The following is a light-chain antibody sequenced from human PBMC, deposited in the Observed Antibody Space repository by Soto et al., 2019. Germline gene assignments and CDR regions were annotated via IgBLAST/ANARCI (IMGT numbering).Light chain of an antibody. Sequence: DIQMTQSPSSLSTSVGDIVTITCRASQSISTYLHWYQQKPGIAPNLLIYAASTLQSGVPSRFSGSGSGTDFTLTISSLQPEDFATYFCQHGYSTPLTFGGGTKVDIK. J-gene: IGKJ4*01. V-gene: IGKV1-39*01. CDR2: AAS. CDR3: QHGYSTPLT. CDR1: QSISTY.